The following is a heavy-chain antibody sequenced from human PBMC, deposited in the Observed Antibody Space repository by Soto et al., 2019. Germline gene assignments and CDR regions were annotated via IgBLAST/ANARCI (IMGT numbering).Heavy chain of an antibody. J-gene: IGHJ4*02. CDR1: GFTFSSYA. V-gene: IGHV3-23*01. CDR3: ANSPCDYYDSSGYYDPDY. CDR2: ISGSGGST. D-gene: IGHD3-22*01. Sequence: EVQLLESGGGLVQPGGSLRLSCAASGFTFSSYAMSWVRQAPGKGLEWVSAISGSGGSTYYADSVKGRFTISRHNSKKSMYRQRNSRKAEDTAVYYCANSPCDYYDSSGYYDPDYWGQGTLVTVSS.